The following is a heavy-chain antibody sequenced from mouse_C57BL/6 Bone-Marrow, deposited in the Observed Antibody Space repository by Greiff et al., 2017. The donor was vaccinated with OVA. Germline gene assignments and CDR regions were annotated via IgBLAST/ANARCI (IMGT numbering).Heavy chain of an antibody. CDR1: GFTFSSYA. V-gene: IGHV5-4*03. J-gene: IGHJ4*01. D-gene: IGHD1-2*01. CDR2: ISDGGSYT. CDR3: ARGRRTAGYAMDD. Sequence: EVKVVESGGGLVKPGGSLKLSCAASGFTFSSYAMSWVRQTPEKRLEWVATISDGGSYTYYPDNVKGRFTISRDNAKNNLYLQMSHLKSEDTAMYYCARGRRTAGYAMDDWGQGTSVTVSS.